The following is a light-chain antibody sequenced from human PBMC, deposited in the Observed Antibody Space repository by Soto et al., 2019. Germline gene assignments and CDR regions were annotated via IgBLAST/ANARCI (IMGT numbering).Light chain of an antibody. J-gene: IGKJ2*01. CDR2: GAS. V-gene: IGKV3-15*01. Sequence: EIVMTQSPATLSVSPGERATLSCRASQGVSSNLAWYQQKPGQAPRLLIYGASTRATGIPARFSGSGSGTEFTLTISSLQSEDFAVYYRQQYNNWPPRTFGQGTKLEIK. CDR3: QQYNNWPPRT. CDR1: QGVSSN.